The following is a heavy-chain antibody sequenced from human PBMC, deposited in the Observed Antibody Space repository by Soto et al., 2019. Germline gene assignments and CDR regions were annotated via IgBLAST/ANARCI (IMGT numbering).Heavy chain of an antibody. CDR3: AKGYYYGSGGMDF. CDR1: GFTFSSYG. J-gene: IGHJ6*02. V-gene: IGHV3-30*18. CDR2: ISYDGSNK. Sequence: GGYLRLSCAASGFTFSSYGMHWVRQAPGKGLEWVAVISYDGSNKYYADSVKGRFTISRDNSKNTLYLQMNSLRAEDTAVYYCAKGYYYGSGGMDFWGQGTTVTLSS. D-gene: IGHD3-10*01.